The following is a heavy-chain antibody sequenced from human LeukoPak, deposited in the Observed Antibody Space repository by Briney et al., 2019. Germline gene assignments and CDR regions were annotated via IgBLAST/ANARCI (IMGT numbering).Heavy chain of an antibody. CDR3: ATEAYGSGLLLAF. J-gene: IGHJ4*02. D-gene: IGHD3-10*01. CDR1: GYTFTGYY. CDR2: INPNSGGT. Sequence: GASVKVSCKASGYTFTGYYMHWVRQAPGQGLEWMGWINPNSGGTNYAQKFQGRVTMTRDTSISTLYMDLRGLTSDDTAVYYCATEAYGSGLLLAFWGQGTLVTVSS. V-gene: IGHV1-2*02.